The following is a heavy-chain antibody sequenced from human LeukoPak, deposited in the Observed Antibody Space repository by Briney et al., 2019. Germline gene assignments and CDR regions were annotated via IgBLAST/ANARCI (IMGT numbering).Heavy chain of an antibody. CDR1: GFTFSSYA. Sequence: GGSLRLSCAASGFTFSSYAMHWVRQAPGKGLEWVSGISWNSGSIGYADSVKGRFTISRDNAKNSLYLQMNSLRAEDTALYYCAKASYSSGFFDYWGQGTLVTVSS. CDR2: ISWNSGSI. CDR3: AKASYSSGFFDY. D-gene: IGHD6-19*01. J-gene: IGHJ4*02. V-gene: IGHV3-9*01.